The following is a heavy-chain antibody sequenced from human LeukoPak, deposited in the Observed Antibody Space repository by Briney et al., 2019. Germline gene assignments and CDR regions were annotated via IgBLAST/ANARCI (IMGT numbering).Heavy chain of an antibody. J-gene: IGHJ4*02. Sequence: GASVKVSCKASGYTFTSYDINWVRQATGQGLEWMGWMNPNSGNTGYAQKFQGRVTMTRNTSISTAYMELSSLRSEDTAVYYCARDMYGGPTAVAGTFNYWGQGTLVTVSS. V-gene: IGHV1-8*02. CDR3: ARDMYGGPTAVAGTFNY. D-gene: IGHD6-19*01. CDR1: GYTFTSYD. CDR2: MNPNSGNT.